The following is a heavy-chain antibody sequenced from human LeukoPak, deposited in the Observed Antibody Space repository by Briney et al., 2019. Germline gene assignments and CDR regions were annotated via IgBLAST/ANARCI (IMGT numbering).Heavy chain of an antibody. Sequence: PSETLSLTCTVSGGSFNSYYWSWIRQPAGKGLEWIGHIYTSGSANYNPSLKSRVTMSVDTSKNQFSLKLTSVTAADTAVYYCARMYSGTYGGIDYWGQGTLVTVSS. CDR2: IYTSGSA. J-gene: IGHJ4*02. CDR3: ARMYSGTYGGIDY. D-gene: IGHD1-26*01. V-gene: IGHV4-4*07. CDR1: GGSFNSYY.